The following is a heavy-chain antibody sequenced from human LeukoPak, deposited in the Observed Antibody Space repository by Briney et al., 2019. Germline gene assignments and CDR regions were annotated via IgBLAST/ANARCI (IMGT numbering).Heavy chain of an antibody. CDR2: IIPIFGTA. Sequence: ASVKVSCKASGGTFSSYAISWVRQAPGQGLEWMGGIIPIFGTANYAQKFQGRVTITTGESTSTAYMELSSLRSEDTAVYYCASVEPDYYYYMDVWGKGTTVTVSS. D-gene: IGHD1-14*01. CDR1: GGTFSSYA. V-gene: IGHV1-69*05. J-gene: IGHJ6*03. CDR3: ASVEPDYYYYMDV.